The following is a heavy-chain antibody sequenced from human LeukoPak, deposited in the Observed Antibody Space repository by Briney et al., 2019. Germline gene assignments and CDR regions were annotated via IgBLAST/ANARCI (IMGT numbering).Heavy chain of an antibody. Sequence: ERSLRLSCATSGFSFTAYTIHWVRQAPGEGPEWVALASGDGIHKQYAASVQGRFTISRDNSESTVYLEMNSLKDGDTGIYYCARAVSSSWYAAYWGHGTRVTVSS. CDR3: ARAVSSSWYAAY. D-gene: IGHD6-13*01. CDR1: GFSFTAYT. J-gene: IGHJ4*01. CDR2: ASGDGIHK. V-gene: IGHV3-30*04.